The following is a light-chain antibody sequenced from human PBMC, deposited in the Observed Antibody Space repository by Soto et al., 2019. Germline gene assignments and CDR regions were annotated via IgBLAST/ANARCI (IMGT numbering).Light chain of an antibody. J-gene: IGLJ2*01. CDR1: SSDVGIYNS. CDR2: DVN. CDR3: SSYTSSSTLVV. V-gene: IGLV2-14*03. Sequence: QSVLTQPASVSGSPGQSITISCTGTSSDVGIYNSVSWYQQHPGRAPKLMIYDVNNRPSGVSDRFSGSKSDNTASLTISGLQAEDEADYYCSSYTSSSTLVVFGGGTKVTVL.